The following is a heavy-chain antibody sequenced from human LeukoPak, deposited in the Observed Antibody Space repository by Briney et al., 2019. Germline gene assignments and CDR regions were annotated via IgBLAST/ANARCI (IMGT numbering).Heavy chain of an antibody. CDR1: GFTFSTYA. D-gene: IGHD6-6*01. V-gene: IGHV3-23*01. CDR2: ISGSGSST. CDR3: AKSGGGISARRNFDY. J-gene: IGHJ4*02. Sequence: GGSLRLSCAASGFTFSTYAMSWVRQAPGKGLEWVSAISGSGSSTYYAASVKGRFTISRDNSKNTLYLQMNSLRAEDTAVYYCAKSGGGISARRNFDYWGQGTLVTVSS.